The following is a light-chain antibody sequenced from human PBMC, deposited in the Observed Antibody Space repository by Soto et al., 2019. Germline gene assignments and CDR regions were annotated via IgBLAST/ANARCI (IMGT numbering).Light chain of an antibody. CDR3: QQFNNWPELS. Sequence: EIVMTQSPATLSVSPGERATLSCRASQSISGNLAWYQQKPGQTPRLLIYGASTRAAGIQARFSGSGSGTEFTLTISSLQSEDFAVYYCQQFNNWPELSFGGGTKVEIK. CDR2: GAS. V-gene: IGKV3-15*01. J-gene: IGKJ4*01. CDR1: QSISGN.